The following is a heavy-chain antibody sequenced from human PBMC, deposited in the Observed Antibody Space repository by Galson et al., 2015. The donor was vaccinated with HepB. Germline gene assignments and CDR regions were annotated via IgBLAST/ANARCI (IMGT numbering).Heavy chain of an antibody. D-gene: IGHD1-1*01. Sequence: ETLSLTCVVSGGSISSANWRSWVRQPPGKGLEWIGEIYLGGRTHYNPSLNSRVTMSIDTSNNQFSLMLTSVTAADTAMYYCARHMSMPGTRGFDSWGQGTLVTVSS. CDR1: GGSISSANW. J-gene: IGHJ4*02. CDR2: IYLGGRT. V-gene: IGHV4/OR15-8*02. CDR3: ARHMSMPGTRGFDS.